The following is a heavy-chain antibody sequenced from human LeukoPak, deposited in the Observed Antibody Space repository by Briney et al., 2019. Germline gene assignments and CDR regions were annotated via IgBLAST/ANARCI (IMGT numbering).Heavy chain of an antibody. CDR3: ARDHYYYDSSGYGY. V-gene: IGHV3-21*01. CDR2: ISSSSSYI. Sequence: GGSLRLSCAASGVTFSSYSMNWVRQAPGKGLEWVSSISSSSSYIYYADSVKGRFTISRDNAKNSLYLQMNSLRAEDTAVYYCARDHYYYDSSGYGYWGQGTLVTVSS. D-gene: IGHD3-22*01. J-gene: IGHJ4*02. CDR1: GVTFSSYS.